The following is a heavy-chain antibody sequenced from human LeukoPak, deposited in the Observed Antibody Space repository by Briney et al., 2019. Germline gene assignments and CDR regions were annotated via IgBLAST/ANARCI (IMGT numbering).Heavy chain of an antibody. J-gene: IGHJ4*02. Sequence: SETLSLTCTVSGGSISSYYWSWIRQPPGKGLEWIGYIYYSGSTNYNPSLKSRVTISVDTSKNQFSPKLSSVTAADTAVYYCARGTDRPNPSPLLPRTFYDYVWGSYRSTPLYYFDYWGQGTLVTVSS. CDR3: ARGTDRPNPSPLLPRTFYDYVWGSYRSTPLYYFDY. V-gene: IGHV4-59*01. CDR1: GGSISSYY. D-gene: IGHD3-16*02. CDR2: IYYSGST.